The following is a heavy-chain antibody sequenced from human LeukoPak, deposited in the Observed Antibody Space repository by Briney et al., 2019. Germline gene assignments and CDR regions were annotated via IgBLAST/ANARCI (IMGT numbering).Heavy chain of an antibody. CDR2: IYTSGST. Sequence: PSETLSLTCTVSGGSISSYYWSWIRQPAGKGLEWIGRIYTSGSTNYNPSLKSRVTMSVDTSKNQFSLKLSSVTAADTAVYYCAREKSYYGILTGPRGYWFDPWGQGTLVTVSS. CDR1: GGSISSYY. V-gene: IGHV4-4*07. J-gene: IGHJ5*02. D-gene: IGHD3-9*01. CDR3: AREKSYYGILTGPRGYWFDP.